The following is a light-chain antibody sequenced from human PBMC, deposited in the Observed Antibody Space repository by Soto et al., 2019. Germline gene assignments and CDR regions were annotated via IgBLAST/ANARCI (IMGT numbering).Light chain of an antibody. V-gene: IGLV2-14*01. CDR2: EVI. CDR3: SSYTGGSTLEVV. Sequence: QSALTQPASVSGSPGPSITISCTGTSSDVGGYNYVSWYQQHPGKAPKLIIYEVINRPSGVSNRFSGSKSGNTASLTISGLKAEDEADYFCSSYTGGSTLEVVFGGGTKLPVL. J-gene: IGLJ2*01. CDR1: SSDVGGYNY.